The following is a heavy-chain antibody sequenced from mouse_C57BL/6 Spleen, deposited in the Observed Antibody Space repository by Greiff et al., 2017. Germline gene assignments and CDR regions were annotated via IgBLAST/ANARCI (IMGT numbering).Heavy chain of an antibody. Sequence: EVQLQQSGPELVKPGASVKIPCKASGYTFTDYNMDWVKQSHGQSLEWIGDINPNNGGTIYNQKFKGKATLTVDKASSTAYMELRSLTSEDTAVYYCARRKGFREGVDYWGQGTTLTVSS. V-gene: IGHV1-18*01. CDR2: INPNNGGT. CDR1: GYTFTDYN. CDR3: ARRKGFREGVDY. J-gene: IGHJ2*01.